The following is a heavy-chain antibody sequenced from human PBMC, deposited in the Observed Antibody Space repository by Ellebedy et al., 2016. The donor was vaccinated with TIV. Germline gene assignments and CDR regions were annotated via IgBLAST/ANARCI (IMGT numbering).Heavy chain of an antibody. CDR2: INNDGNIT. Sequence: GGSLRLSCAASGFTFSSHWMHWVRQGPGKGLVWVSRINNDGNITIYADSVKGRFAISGDNAKNKLYLQMNSLRAGDTAVYYCARDSSSGSSYFDYWGQGTLVTVSS. V-gene: IGHV3-74*01. J-gene: IGHJ4*02. CDR1: GFTFSSHW. CDR3: ARDSSSGSSYFDY. D-gene: IGHD2-15*01.